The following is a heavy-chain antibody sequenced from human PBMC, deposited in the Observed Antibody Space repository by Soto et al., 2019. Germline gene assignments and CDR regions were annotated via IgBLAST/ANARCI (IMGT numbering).Heavy chain of an antibody. V-gene: IGHV3-30-3*01. CDR3: ARAGGGGMAPTVVTPWPVDY. CDR2: ISYDGSNK. J-gene: IGHJ4*02. CDR1: GFTFSSYA. D-gene: IGHD4-17*01. Sequence: GGSLRLSCAASGFTFSSYAMHWVRQAPGKGLEWVAVISYDGSNKYYADSVKGRFTISRDNSKNTLYLQMNSLRAEDTAVYYCARAGGGGMAPTVVTPWPVDYWGQGTLVTVSS.